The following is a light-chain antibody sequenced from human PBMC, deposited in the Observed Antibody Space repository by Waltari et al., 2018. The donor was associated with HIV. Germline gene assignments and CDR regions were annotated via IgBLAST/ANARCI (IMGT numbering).Light chain of an antibody. Sequence: QPVVTQEPSLTVSPGGTVTLTCGPSTGTVTSGHFPYWFQQKPGQAPRTLIYHTSNKHSWTPARFSGSLLGGKAALTLSGAQPEDEADYYCFLSYSGAVVFGGGTKLTV. V-gene: IGLV7-46*01. CDR2: HTS. CDR3: FLSYSGAVV. CDR1: TGTVTSGHF. J-gene: IGLJ2*01.